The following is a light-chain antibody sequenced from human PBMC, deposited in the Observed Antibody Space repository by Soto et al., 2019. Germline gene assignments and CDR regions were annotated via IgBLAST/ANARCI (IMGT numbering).Light chain of an antibody. CDR1: QRINDN. CDR2: RTS. Sequence: EIVMTQSPATLSVSPGERATLSCRASQRINDNLAWTQQKPGQAPRLLMFRTSTRATGFPARFSAGGSGTDFNLTISSLQSEDFAIYHCQQYNNWPRATFGGGTKVESK. J-gene: IGKJ4*01. CDR3: QQYNNWPRAT. V-gene: IGKV3-15*01.